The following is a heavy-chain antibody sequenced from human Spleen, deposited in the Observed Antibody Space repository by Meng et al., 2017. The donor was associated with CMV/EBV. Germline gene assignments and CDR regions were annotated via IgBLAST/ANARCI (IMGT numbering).Heavy chain of an antibody. V-gene: IGHV1-2*02. CDR2: INPNSGAT. J-gene: IGHJ5*02. Sequence: ASVKVSCKGSGYTFTGYYLHWVRLAPGQGLEWMGWINPNSGATNFAPKFQGRVTMTRNTSITTAYMELSGLRSDDTALYYCARLNAIFYDSSGHYYDLWGQGTLVT. D-gene: IGHD3-22*01. CDR1: GYTFTGYY. CDR3: ARLNAIFYDSSGHYYDL.